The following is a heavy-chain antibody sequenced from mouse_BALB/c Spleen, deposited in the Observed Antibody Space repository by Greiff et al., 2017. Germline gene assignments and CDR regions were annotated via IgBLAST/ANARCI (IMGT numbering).Heavy chain of an antibody. V-gene: IGHV5-9-4*01. CDR1: GFTFSSYA. CDR2: ISSGGSYT. D-gene: IGHD1-1*01. CDR3: ARDGDYGSSDWYFEV. J-gene: IGHJ1*01. Sequence: EVQLVESGGGLVKPGGSLKLSCAASGFTFSSYAMSWVRQSPEKRLEWVAEISSGGSYTYYPDTVTGRFTISRDNAKNTLYLEMSSLRSEDTAMYYCARDGDYGSSDWYFEVWGAGTTVTVSS.